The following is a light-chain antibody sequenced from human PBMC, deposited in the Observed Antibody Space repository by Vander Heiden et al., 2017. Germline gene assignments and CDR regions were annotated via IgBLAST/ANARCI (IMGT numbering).Light chain of an antibody. V-gene: IGLV2-14*03. Sequence: QSVLTQPPSVSGSPGQSITISCTGSSSDFGGYNFVSWYKQHPGKVPKLIIYDVNHRPSGVSKRFAGSKSDNTASLTISGLQVEDEADYYCNSYTSTDTSVFGTGTRVTVL. CDR2: DVN. CDR1: SSDFGGYNF. CDR3: NSYTSTDTSV. J-gene: IGLJ1*01.